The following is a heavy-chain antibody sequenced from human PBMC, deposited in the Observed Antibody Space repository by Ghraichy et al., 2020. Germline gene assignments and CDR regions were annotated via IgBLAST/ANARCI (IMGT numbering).Heavy chain of an antibody. CDR2: IYYNAST. D-gene: IGHD1-20*01. CDR1: GGSISSSSYY. Sequence: SETLSLTCTVSGGSISSSSYYWRWSRQPPEKELDWIVSIYYNASTYYNPSLKSRVTISVATSKNQFSLKLSSVTAADTAEYCCPRQLVTGIKGRGPLDIWGKGTMVTCSS. V-gene: IGHV4-39*01. J-gene: IGHJ3*02. CDR3: PRQLVTGIKGRGPLDI.